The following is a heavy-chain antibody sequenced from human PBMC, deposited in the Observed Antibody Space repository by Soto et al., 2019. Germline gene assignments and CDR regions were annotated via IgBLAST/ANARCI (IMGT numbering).Heavy chain of an antibody. Sequence: SETLSLTCTVSGGSISSYYWNWIRQPPGKGLEWIGYIYYIGSTYYNPSLKSRVTISVDTSKNQFSLKLSSVTAADTAVYYCARHTPAISISDHWGQGTLVTVSS. D-gene: IGHD2-15*01. CDR2: IYYIGST. J-gene: IGHJ4*02. CDR3: ARHTPAISISDH. CDR1: GGSISSYY. V-gene: IGHV4-59*08.